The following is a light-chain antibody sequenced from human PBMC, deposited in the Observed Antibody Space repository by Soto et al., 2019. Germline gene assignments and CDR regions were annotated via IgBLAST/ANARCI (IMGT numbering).Light chain of an antibody. CDR2: ESS. J-gene: IGKJ4*01. V-gene: IGKV3-11*01. CDR1: QSVGTS. Sequence: EIVLTQSPATLSLSPGERATLSCRASQSVGTSLAWYQQKSGQAPRLLFYESSNRATYIPARFSASGSGTYFTLTISGLEPEDFAVYYCQQRGVWPLTFGGGTKVEIK. CDR3: QQRGVWPLT.